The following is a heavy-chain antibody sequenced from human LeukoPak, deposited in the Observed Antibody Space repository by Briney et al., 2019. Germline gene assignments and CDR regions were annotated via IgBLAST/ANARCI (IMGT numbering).Heavy chain of an antibody. CDR3: ARINWNPDY. D-gene: IGHD1-20*01. CDR2: SDRSGST. CDR1: GYSIKSGYD. V-gene: IGHV4-38-2*02. J-gene: IGHJ4*02. Sequence: AETLSLTCSVSGYSIKSGYDWGGSRQPPGRGGEGIGNSDRSGSTYYNASLKSRVTISIDTSKNQFSLTLSSLTAADTAVYLCARINWNPDYWGQGTLVTVSS.